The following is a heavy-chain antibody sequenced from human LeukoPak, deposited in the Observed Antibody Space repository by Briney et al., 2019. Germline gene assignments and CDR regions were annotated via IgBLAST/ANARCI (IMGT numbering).Heavy chain of an antibody. CDR3: ARSWTGMGDNWFDP. CDR1: GYSISSGYY. V-gene: IGHV4-38-2*02. Sequence: SEALSLTCTVSGYSISSGYYWGWIRQPPGKGLEWIGSIYHSGSTYYNPSLKSRVTISVDTSKNQFSLKLSSVTAADTAVYYCARSWTGMGDNWFDPWGQGTLVTVSS. CDR2: IYHSGST. J-gene: IGHJ5*02. D-gene: IGHD1-14*01.